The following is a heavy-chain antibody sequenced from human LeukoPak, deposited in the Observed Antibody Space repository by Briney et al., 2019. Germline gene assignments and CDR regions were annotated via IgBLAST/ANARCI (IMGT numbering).Heavy chain of an antibody. CDR1: GFTFSSNS. CDR3: ATTLTRDSSGSYGALDY. CDR2: ISDISDYI. Sequence: GGSLRLSCAASGFTFSSNSMNWVRQAPGKGLEWVSPISDISDYIYYADSVKGRFTISRDNGKNSLYLQLNSLRVEDTAVYYCATTLTRDSSGSYGALDYWGQGALVTVSS. V-gene: IGHV3-21*01. D-gene: IGHD6-19*01. J-gene: IGHJ4*02.